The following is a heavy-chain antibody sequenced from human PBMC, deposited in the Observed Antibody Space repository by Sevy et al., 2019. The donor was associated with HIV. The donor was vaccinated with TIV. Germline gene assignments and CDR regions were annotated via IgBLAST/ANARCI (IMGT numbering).Heavy chain of an antibody. CDR3: VRDWGSVH. J-gene: IGHJ4*02. D-gene: IGHD3-16*01. CDR2: IKQDGSEK. Sequence: GGSLRLSCTASGFTFSTYWMTWVRQAPGKGLEWVANIKQDGSEKYYVDSVKGRFTISRDNAKNSLYLQMNSLRAEDTAVYYCVRDWGSVHWGQGTLVTVSS. V-gene: IGHV3-7*01. CDR1: GFTFSTYW.